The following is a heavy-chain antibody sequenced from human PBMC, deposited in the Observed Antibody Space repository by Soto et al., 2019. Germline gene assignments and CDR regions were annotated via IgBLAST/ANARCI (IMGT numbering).Heavy chain of an antibody. V-gene: IGHV4-30-4*01. CDR1: GDSITNVDYY. CDR3: ARGRVPYYYAMDV. D-gene: IGHD3-10*01. Sequence: SETLSLTCAVSGDSITNVDYYWSWVRQPPGKGLEWVGFVYHSGSTYYNPSLKSRVTISVDTSKNQFSLRLTSVAAADTAVYFCARGRVPYYYAMDVWGQGTTVTVSS. CDR2: VYHSGST. J-gene: IGHJ6*02.